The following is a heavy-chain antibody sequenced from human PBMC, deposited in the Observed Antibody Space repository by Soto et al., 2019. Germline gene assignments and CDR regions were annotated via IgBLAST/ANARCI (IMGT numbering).Heavy chain of an antibody. D-gene: IGHD1-26*01. Sequence: PGGSLRSSFAAAGLTFSDYYMSWIRQAPGKVLEWVSYISSSGSTIYYADSVKGRFTISRDNAKNSLYLQMNSLRAEDTAVYYCAREPPGQYSGSHGNFDYWGKGTLVTVSS. CDR3: AREPPGQYSGSHGNFDY. V-gene: IGHV3-11*01. CDR1: GLTFSDYY. J-gene: IGHJ4*02. CDR2: ISSSGSTI.